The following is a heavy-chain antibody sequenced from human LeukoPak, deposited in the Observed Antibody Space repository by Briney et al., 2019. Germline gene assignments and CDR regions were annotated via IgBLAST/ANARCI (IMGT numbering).Heavy chain of an antibody. CDR1: GYTLIELS. J-gene: IGHJ4*02. D-gene: IGHD3-10*01. CDR3: VRFGELPGHFDY. Sequence: GASVKVSCKVSGYTLIELSIHWVRQAPGKGLEWMGGFDPEDAETIYAQNFQGRVTMTEDTSTDTAYMELSSLRSEDTAVYYCVRFGELPGHFDYWGQGTLVAVSS. V-gene: IGHV1-24*01. CDR2: FDPEDAET.